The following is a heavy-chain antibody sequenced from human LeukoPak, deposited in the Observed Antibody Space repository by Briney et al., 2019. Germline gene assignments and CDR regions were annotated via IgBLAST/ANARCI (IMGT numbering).Heavy chain of an antibody. V-gene: IGHV4-4*07. J-gene: IGHJ4*02. CDR3: ARAVLLWFGEPHYFDY. Sequence: SETLSLTCTVSGGSISSYYWSWIRQPAGKGLEWIGRIYTSGSTNYNPSLKSRVTMSVDTSKNQFSLKLSSVTAADTAVYYCARAVLLWFGEPHYFDYWGQGTLVTVSS. CDR1: GGSISSYY. CDR2: IYTSGST. D-gene: IGHD3-10*01.